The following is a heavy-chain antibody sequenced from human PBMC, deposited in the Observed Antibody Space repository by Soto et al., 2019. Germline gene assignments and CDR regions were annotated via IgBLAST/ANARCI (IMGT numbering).Heavy chain of an antibody. Sequence: QVQLQQWGAGLLKPSETLSLTCAVYGGSFSGYYWSWIRQPPGKGLEWIGEINHSGSTNYNPSLKSRVTISVDTSKNQFSLKLSSVTAADTAVYYCARDLGITMVQGNAFDIWGQGTMVTVSS. CDR3: ARDLGITMVQGNAFDI. D-gene: IGHD3-10*01. J-gene: IGHJ3*02. V-gene: IGHV4-34*01. CDR1: GGSFSGYY. CDR2: INHSGST.